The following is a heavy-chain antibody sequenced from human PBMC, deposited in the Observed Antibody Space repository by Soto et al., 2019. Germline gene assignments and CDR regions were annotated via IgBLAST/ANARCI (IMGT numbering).Heavy chain of an antibody. Sequence: PGESLKISCKGSGYSFTSYWIGWVRQMPGKGLEWMGIIYPGDSDTRYSPSFQGQVTISADKSISTAYLQWSSLKASDTAMYYCASTYSSSATLDYYYGMDVWGQGTTVTVSS. V-gene: IGHV5-51*01. D-gene: IGHD6-6*01. CDR2: IYPGDSDT. CDR1: GYSFTSYW. CDR3: ASTYSSSATLDYYYGMDV. J-gene: IGHJ6*02.